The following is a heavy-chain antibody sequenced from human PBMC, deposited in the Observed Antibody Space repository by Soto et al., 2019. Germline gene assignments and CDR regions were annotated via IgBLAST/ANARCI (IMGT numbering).Heavy chain of an antibody. D-gene: IGHD3-9*01. CDR2: IYDGGNS. V-gene: IGHV4-39*01. CDR1: GGSIRSSTSY. CDR3: ARLEGLATISYYFDY. J-gene: IGHJ4*02. Sequence: SETLSLTCTVSGGSIRSSTSYWGWVRQPPGKGLEWIASIYDGGNSHYNPSLKTRVTISLDKSKSQFSLKLNSVTAADSAVYFCARLEGLATISYYFDYWGQGTLVTVSS.